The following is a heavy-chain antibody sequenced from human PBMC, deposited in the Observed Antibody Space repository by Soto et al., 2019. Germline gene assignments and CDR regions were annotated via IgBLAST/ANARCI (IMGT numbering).Heavy chain of an antibody. CDR2: ISAYNGNT. Sequence: VQLVQSGAEVKKPGASVKVSCKTSGYTFISYGISWVRQAPGQGLEWMGWISAYNGNTNYAPKFQGRVTMTTDTSTSTAYMDLRNLRSDDTAVYFCARQIYDSDSYYRPWGQGTLVTVSS. CDR1: GYTFISYG. D-gene: IGHD3-22*01. J-gene: IGHJ4*02. V-gene: IGHV1-18*01. CDR3: ARQIYDSDSYYRP.